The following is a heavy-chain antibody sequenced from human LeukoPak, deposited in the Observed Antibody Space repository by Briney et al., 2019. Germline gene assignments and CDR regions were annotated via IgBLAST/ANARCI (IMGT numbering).Heavy chain of an antibody. V-gene: IGHV4-39*07. Sequence: SETLSLTCTVSGGSISSRSYSWGWIRHPPGKGLEWIGSLYFSGSTYYNPSLKSRVTISGDTSKNQFSLKVTSVTAADAAVYYCARIPPSSGYYYFDYWGQGILVTVSS. CDR2: LYFSGST. CDR3: ARIPPSSGYYYFDY. J-gene: IGHJ4*02. D-gene: IGHD3-22*01. CDR1: GGSISSRSYS.